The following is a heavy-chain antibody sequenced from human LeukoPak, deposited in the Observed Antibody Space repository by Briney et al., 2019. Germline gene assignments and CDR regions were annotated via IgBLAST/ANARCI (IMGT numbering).Heavy chain of an antibody. V-gene: IGHV1-69*05. Sequence: SVKVSCKASGGTFSSYAISWVRQAPGQGLEWMGGIIPIFGTANYAQKFQGRVTITTDESTSTAYMELSSLRSEDTAVYYCARAASVGIAVAGGPKYYFDYWGQGTLVTVSS. CDR3: ARAASVGIAVAGGPKYYFDY. D-gene: IGHD6-19*01. CDR1: GGTFSSYA. CDR2: IIPIFGTA. J-gene: IGHJ4*02.